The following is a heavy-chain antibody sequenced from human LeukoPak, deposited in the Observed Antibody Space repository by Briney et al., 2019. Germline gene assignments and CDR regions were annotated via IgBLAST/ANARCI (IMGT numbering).Heavy chain of an antibody. CDR1: GFTFSSNY. D-gene: IGHD2-15*01. J-gene: IGHJ4*02. CDR3: AREARLYCSGGSCYRIFGY. CDR2: IYSGGST. V-gene: IGHV3-53*01. Sequence: GGSLRLSCAASGFTFSSNYMSWVRQAPGKGLEWVSVIYSGGSTYYADSVKGRFTISRDNSKSTLYLQMNSLRAEDTAVYYCAREARLYCSGGSCYRIFGYWGQGTLVTVSS.